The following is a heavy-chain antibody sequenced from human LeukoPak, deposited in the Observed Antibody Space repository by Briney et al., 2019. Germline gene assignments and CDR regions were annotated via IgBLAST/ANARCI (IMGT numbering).Heavy chain of an antibody. Sequence: GGSLRLSCAASGFTFNTYNMNWVRQAPGKGLEWLSYIESDSSTIYYGDSVKGRFTISRDNAKRSVYLQTNSLRAEDTAVYYCERTRSGSYWSRGTFDYWGQGTLVTVSS. J-gene: IGHJ4*02. CDR2: IESDSSTI. CDR1: GFTFNTYN. D-gene: IGHD1-26*01. V-gene: IGHV3-48*01. CDR3: ERTRSGSYWSRGTFDY.